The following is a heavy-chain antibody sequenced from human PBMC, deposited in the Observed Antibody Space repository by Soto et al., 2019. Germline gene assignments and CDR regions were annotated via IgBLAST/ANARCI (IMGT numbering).Heavy chain of an antibody. D-gene: IGHD5-18*01. J-gene: IGHJ4*02. V-gene: IGHV3-15*07. CDR1: GVTLTNVW. CDR2: IKSKTDGGTA. Sequence: GGSLGLSCAVSGVTLTNVWMNWVRQAPGKGPEWVGRIKSKTDGGTADYAAPVKGRFTISRDDSENTLYLQMNSLKTEDTAVYYCSHGYYQYFESWGQGTLVTVSS. CDR3: SHGYYQYFES.